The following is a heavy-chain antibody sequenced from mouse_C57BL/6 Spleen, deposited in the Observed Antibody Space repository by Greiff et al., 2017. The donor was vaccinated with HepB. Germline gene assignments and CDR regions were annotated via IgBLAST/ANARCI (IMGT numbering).Heavy chain of an antibody. D-gene: IGHD1-1*01. V-gene: IGHV1-63*01. CDR2: IYPGGGYT. J-gene: IGHJ4*01. CDR1: GYTFTNYW. CDR3: ARRHYYGSSYPYAMDY. Sequence: VQLQQSGAELVRPGTSVKMSCKASGYTFTNYWIGWAKQRPGHGLEWIGDIYPGGGYTNYNEKFKGKATLTADKSSSTAYMQFSSLTSEDSAIYYCARRHYYGSSYPYAMDYWGQGTSVTVSS.